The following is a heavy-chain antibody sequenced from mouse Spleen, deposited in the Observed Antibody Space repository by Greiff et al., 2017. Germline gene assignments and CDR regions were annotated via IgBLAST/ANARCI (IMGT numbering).Heavy chain of an antibody. Sequence: QVQLQQPGAELVKPGASVKMSCKASGYTFTSYWITWVKQRPGQGLEWIGDIYPGSGSTNYNEKFKSKATLTVDTSSSTAYMQLSSLTSEDSAVYYCARARTGNYYAMDYWGQGTSVTVSS. CDR3: ARARTGNYYAMDY. V-gene: IGHV1-55*01. J-gene: IGHJ4*01. CDR1: GYTFTSYW. CDR2: IYPGSGST.